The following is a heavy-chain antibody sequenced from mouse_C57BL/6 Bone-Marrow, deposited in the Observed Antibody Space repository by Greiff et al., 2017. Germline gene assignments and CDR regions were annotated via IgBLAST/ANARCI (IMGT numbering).Heavy chain of an antibody. CDR1: GFTFTDYY. V-gene: IGHV7-3*01. CDR2: IRNKANGYTS. CDR3: ARDLYRRGFAY. Sequence: EVQLVESGGGLVQPGGSLSLSCAASGFTFTDYYMSWVRQPPGKALEWLGFIRNKANGYTSAYSVSVKGRFTISRDKCQIILYLQMHARRAEDRATYYWARDLYRRGFAYGGQGTLVTVSA. J-gene: IGHJ3*01. D-gene: IGHD1-3*01.